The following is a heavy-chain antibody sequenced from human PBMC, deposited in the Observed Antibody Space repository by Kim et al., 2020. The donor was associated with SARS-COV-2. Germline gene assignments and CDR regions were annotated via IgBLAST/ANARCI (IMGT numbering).Heavy chain of an antibody. CDR2: INAGNGNT. J-gene: IGHJ4*02. V-gene: IGHV1-3*01. CDR3: ARDPSRDGYNYYFDY. D-gene: IGHD1-1*01. Sequence: ASVKVSCKASGYTFTSYAMHWVRQAPGQRLEWMGWINAGNGNTKYSQKFQGRVTITRDTSASTAYMELSSLRSEDTAVYYCARDPSRDGYNYYFDYWGQGTLVTVSS. CDR1: GYTFTSYA.